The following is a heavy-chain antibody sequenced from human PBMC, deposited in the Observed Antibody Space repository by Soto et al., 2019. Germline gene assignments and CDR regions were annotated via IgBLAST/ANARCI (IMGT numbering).Heavy chain of an antibody. D-gene: IGHD4-17*01. J-gene: IGHJ6*02. V-gene: IGHV4-30-4*01. CDR2: IYYSGNT. CDR1: GGSISSGYYY. CDR3: AKYGEDYYSAMDG. Sequence: PSGTLSLTCSVSGGSISSGYYYWSWIRQPPGKGLEWVGNIYYSGNTYYNPSIKSRVTISIDTSKNQFLLMLNSVTAADSAVYYCAKYGEDYYSAMDGWGQGTTVTVSS.